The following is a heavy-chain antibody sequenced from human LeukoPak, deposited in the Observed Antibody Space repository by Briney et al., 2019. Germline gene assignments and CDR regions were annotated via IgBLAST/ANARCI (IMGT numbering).Heavy chain of an antibody. J-gene: IGHJ5*01. D-gene: IGHD2-2*02. CDR1: GGSVTKYY. CDR3: ARDLFPINWFES. Sequence: SETLSLTCTVSGGSVTKYYWHWIRQAPGKGLEWIGFIFHTGITNYNPSLKSRVTISVDTSKNQFSLKLTSVTAADTAVYFCARDLFPINWFESWGQGTLVSVSS. V-gene: IGHV4-59*02. CDR2: IFHTGIT.